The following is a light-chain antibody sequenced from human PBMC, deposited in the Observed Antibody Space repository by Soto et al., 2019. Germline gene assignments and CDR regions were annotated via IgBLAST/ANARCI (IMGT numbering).Light chain of an antibody. CDR2: IND. CDR1: SSNIGDNP. Sequence: QPVLTQPPSVSGAPGQRVTISCSGSSSNIGDNPVNWYQQVPGAAPKLLIYINDQRPSGVPDRFSGSKSGTSASLAISGLQPEDEADYYCAAWDDSLNALFGTGTKLTVL. V-gene: IGLV1-44*01. J-gene: IGLJ1*01. CDR3: AAWDDSLNAL.